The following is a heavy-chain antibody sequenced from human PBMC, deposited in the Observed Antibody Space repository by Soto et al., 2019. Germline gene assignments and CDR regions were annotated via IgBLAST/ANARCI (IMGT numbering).Heavy chain of an antibody. D-gene: IGHD2-8*01. V-gene: IGHV1-24*01. CDR1: GYTLTELS. Sequence: ASVKVSCKVSGYTLTELSMHWVRQAPGKGLEWMGGFDPEDGETIYAQKFQGRVTMTEDTSTDTAYMELSSLRSEDTAVYYCATTTPYCTNGVCRRYNLFDPWGQGTLVTVSS. CDR2: FDPEDGET. CDR3: ATTTPYCTNGVCRRYNLFDP. J-gene: IGHJ5*02.